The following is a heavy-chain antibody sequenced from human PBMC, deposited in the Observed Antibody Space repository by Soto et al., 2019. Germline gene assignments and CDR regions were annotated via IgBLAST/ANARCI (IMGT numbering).Heavy chain of an antibody. Sequence: PSETLFLTCSISGAPITWGDYSWNWIRQPPGKGLEWIGYIFHGGSTYYNPSLRSRVTISVDRSRTQFSLRLSSVTAADTSVYFCARSVAVPGAHIDYWGQGTQVTVSS. CDR2: IFHGGST. V-gene: IGHV4-30-2*02. D-gene: IGHD6-19*01. CDR3: ARSVAVPGAHIDY. J-gene: IGHJ4*02. CDR1: GAPITWGDYS.